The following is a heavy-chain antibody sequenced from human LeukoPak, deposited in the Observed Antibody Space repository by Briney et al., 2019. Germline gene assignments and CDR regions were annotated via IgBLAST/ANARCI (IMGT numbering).Heavy chain of an antibody. CDR1: GGSFSGYY. Sequence: SETLSLTCAVYGGSFSGYYWSWIRQPPGKELEWIGEINHSGSTNYNPSLKSRVTISVDTSKNQFSLKLSSVTVADTAVYYCARGLYYYYGMDVWGQGTTVTVSS. CDR2: INHSGST. V-gene: IGHV4-34*01. J-gene: IGHJ6*02. CDR3: ARGLYYYYGMDV.